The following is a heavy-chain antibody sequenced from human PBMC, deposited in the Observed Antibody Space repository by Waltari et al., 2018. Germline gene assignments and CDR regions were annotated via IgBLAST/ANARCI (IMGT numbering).Heavy chain of an antibody. J-gene: IGHJ4*02. CDR1: GGTFSSYA. CDR2: IIPIFGTA. Sequence: QVQLVQSGAEVKKPGSSVKVACKASGGTFSSYAISWVRQAPGQGLEWMGRIIPIFGTANYAQKFQGRVTITADKSTSTAYMELSSLRSEDTAVYYCARDPPSIAVAGTFYFDYWGQGTLVTVSS. CDR3: ARDPPSIAVAGTFYFDY. V-gene: IGHV1-69*08. D-gene: IGHD6-19*01.